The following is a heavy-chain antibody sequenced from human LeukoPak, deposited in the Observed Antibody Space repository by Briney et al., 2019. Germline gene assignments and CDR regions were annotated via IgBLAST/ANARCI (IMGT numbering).Heavy chain of an antibody. J-gene: IGHJ3*02. D-gene: IGHD2-15*01. Sequence: SVKVSCKASGGTFSSYAISWVRQAPGQGLEWMGGIIPIFGTANYAQKFQGRVTITADESTSTAYMELSSLRSEDTAVYYCARDSTDYSHAFDIWGQGTMVTVSS. CDR1: GGTFSSYA. CDR2: IIPIFGTA. V-gene: IGHV1-69*13. CDR3: ARDSTDYSHAFDI.